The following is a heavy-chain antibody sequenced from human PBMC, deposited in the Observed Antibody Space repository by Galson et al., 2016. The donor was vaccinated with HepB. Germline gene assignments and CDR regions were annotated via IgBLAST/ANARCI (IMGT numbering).Heavy chain of an antibody. CDR1: GFTFSSYW. CDR3: TRDTYGIKDFYYYGMDV. J-gene: IGHJ6*02. CDR2: INPDGSST. Sequence: SLRLSCAASGFTFSSYWMHWVRQAPGKGLVWVSRINPDGSSTSYADSVKGRITISRDNAKNTLYLQMNSLRAEDTAVYYCTRDTYGIKDFYYYGMDVWGQGTLVTVSS. D-gene: IGHD4-17*01. V-gene: IGHV3-74*01.